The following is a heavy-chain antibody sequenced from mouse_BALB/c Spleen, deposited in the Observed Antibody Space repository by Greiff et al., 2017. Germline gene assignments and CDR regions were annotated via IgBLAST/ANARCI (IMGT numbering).Heavy chain of an antibody. CDR2: IYPSDSYT. D-gene: IGHD2-4*01. CDR3: TRYYDSDRGYAMDY. J-gene: IGHJ4*01. CDR1: GYTFTSYW. V-gene: IGHV1-69*02. Sequence: QVQLQQPGAELVRPGASVKLSCKASGYTFTSYWINWVKQRPGQGLEWIGNIYPSDSYTNYNQKFKDKATLTVDKSSSTAYMQLSSPTSEDSAVYYCTRYYDSDRGYAMDYWGQGTSVTVSS.